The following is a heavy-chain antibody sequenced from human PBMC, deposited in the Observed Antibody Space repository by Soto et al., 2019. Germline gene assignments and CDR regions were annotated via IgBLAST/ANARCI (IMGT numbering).Heavy chain of an antibody. J-gene: IGHJ4*02. CDR2: ISGSGGST. CDR1: GFTFSSYA. Sequence: GGSLRLSCAASGFTFSSYAMSWVRQAPGKGLEWVSAISGSGGSTYYADSVKGRFTISRDNSKNTLYLQMNSLRAEDTAVYYCANDFRGYDSSGSEWGQGTLVTVSS. V-gene: IGHV3-23*01. D-gene: IGHD3-22*01. CDR3: ANDFRGYDSSGSE.